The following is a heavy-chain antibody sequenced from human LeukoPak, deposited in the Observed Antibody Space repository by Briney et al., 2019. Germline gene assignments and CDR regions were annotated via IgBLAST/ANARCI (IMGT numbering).Heavy chain of an antibody. V-gene: IGHV4-59*01. J-gene: IGHJ5*02. CDR2: IYYSGNT. CDR3: ARDLGGWFDP. Sequence: SETLSLTCAVYGGSFSGYYWSWIRQPPGKGLEWIGYIYYSGNTNYNPSLKSRVTTSVDTSKNQLSLRLTSVTAADTAVYYCARDLGGWFDPWGQGTLVTVSS. D-gene: IGHD2-15*01. CDR1: GGSFSGYY.